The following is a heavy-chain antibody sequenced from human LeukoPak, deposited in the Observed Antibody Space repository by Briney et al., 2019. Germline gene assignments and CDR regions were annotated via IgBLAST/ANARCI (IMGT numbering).Heavy chain of an antibody. Sequence: GGSLRLSCAASGFTFSSYAMHWVRQAPGKGLEFVAFMSFDGSIKTYVDSVKGRFTISRDNSMNTLYLQINRLRPEDTAVYYCVKDRYGSGNNYLDAWGQGTLVTVSS. CDR1: GFTFSSYA. J-gene: IGHJ4*02. CDR2: MSFDGSIK. V-gene: IGHV3-30*18. CDR3: VKDRYGSGNNYLDA. D-gene: IGHD3-10*01.